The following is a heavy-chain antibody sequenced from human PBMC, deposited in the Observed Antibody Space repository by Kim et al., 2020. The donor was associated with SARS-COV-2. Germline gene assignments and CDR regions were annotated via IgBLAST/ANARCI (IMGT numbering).Heavy chain of an antibody. CDR2: ISYDGSNK. J-gene: IGHJ1*01. CDR1: GFTFSSYA. CDR3: ARDAAAAGTFGYFQH. D-gene: IGHD6-13*01. V-gene: IGHV3-30-3*01. Sequence: GGSLRLSCAASGFTFSSYAMHWVRQAPGKGLEWVAVISYDGSNKYYADSVKGRFTISRDNSKNTLYLQMNSLRAEDTAVYYCARDAAAAGTFGYFQHWGQGTLVTVSS.